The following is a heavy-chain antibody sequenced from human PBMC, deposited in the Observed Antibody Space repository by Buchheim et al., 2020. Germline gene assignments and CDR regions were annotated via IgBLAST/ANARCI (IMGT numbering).Heavy chain of an antibody. V-gene: IGHV4-34*01. J-gene: IGHJ6*02. D-gene: IGHD3-10*01. CDR1: GGSFSGYY. Sequence: QVQLQQWGAGLLKPSETLSLTCAVYGGSFSGYYWSWIRQPPGKGLEWIGEINHSGSTNYNPSLKSRVTISVETPKNQFSLKLSSVTAADTAVYYCARDRRGFNYYYDGMDVWGQGTT. CDR3: ARDRRGFNYYYDGMDV. CDR2: INHSGST.